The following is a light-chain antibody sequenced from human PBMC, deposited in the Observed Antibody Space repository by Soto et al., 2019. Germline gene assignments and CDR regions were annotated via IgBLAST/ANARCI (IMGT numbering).Light chain of an antibody. CDR1: SSDVGAYNY. J-gene: IGLJ1*01. CDR3: SSYTSSSTPYV. Sequence: QSVLTXPASVSGSPGQSITISCTGTSSDVGAYNYVSWYQQHPGTAPKLMIYDVSNRPSGVSNRFSGSKYGNTASLTISGLQAEDEADYYCSSYTSSSTPYVFGSGTKVTVL. CDR2: DVS. V-gene: IGLV2-14*01.